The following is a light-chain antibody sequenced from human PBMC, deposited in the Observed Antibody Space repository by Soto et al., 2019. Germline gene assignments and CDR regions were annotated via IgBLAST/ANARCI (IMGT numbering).Light chain of an antibody. CDR1: QGIGND. J-gene: IGKJ4*01. Sequence: AIQMAQSPSSLSASVGDRVTITCRASQGIGNDVGWFQQKPGKAHKLLIYAAATLQSGVPSRFSGSRSGTDCTLPLSSLQPEDFATYYCLQDHNYPLTFGGGTKVEIK. V-gene: IGKV1-6*02. CDR2: AAA. CDR3: LQDHNYPLT.